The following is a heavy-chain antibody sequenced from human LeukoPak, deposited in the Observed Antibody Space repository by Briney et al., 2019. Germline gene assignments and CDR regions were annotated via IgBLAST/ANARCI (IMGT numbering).Heavy chain of an antibody. J-gene: IGHJ4*02. Sequence: GGSLRLSCAGSGFTFSSYAMTWVRQAPGKGLEWVSSISGSGAGTYYADSVKGRFTISRDNSKNTLYLQMNSLRAEDTAVYYCAKPKYYYGSGSFLQNGFDYWGQGTLVTVSS. CDR2: ISGSGAGT. CDR1: GFTFSSYA. CDR3: AKPKYYYGSGSFLQNGFDY. D-gene: IGHD3-10*01. V-gene: IGHV3-23*01.